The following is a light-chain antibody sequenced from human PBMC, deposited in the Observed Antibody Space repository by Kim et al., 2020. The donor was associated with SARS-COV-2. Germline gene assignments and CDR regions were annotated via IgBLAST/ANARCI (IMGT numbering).Light chain of an antibody. CDR2: DVT. V-gene: IGLV2-11*03. Sequence: SANLSCTGTRRDVGAYKYVSWYRPHAGKAPRLLNFDVTRRPSGVPGRFSGSKSGNTASLSISGLRAEDEAEYYCSSHAGTSNLVIFGGGTQLTVL. J-gene: IGLJ2*01. CDR1: RRDVGAYKY. CDR3: SSHAGTSNLVI.